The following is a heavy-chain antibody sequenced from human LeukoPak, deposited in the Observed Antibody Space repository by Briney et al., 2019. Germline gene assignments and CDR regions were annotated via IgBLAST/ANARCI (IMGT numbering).Heavy chain of an antibody. CDR2: ISSSNSYI. J-gene: IGHJ6*03. Sequence: GGSLRLSCAASGFIFSNYAMHWVRQAPGKGLEWVSSISSSNSYIYYADSMKGRFTISRDNAKNSLYLQLNSLRAEDTAVYYCARAFIAAADYYYYYYLDVWGKGTTVTVSS. D-gene: IGHD6-13*01. CDR1: GFIFSNYA. V-gene: IGHV3-21*01. CDR3: ARAFIAAADYYYYYYLDV.